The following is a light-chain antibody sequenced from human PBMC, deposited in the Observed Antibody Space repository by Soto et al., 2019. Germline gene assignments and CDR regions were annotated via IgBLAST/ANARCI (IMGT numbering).Light chain of an antibody. CDR2: GAS. CDR3: QQYGSSPVLT. V-gene: IGKV3-20*01. Sequence: DIVLTQSPGTLSLSPWERATLSCRASQSVSSSYLAWYQQKPGQAPRLLIYGASSRANGIPDRFSGSGSGTDFALTISRLEPEDFAVYYCQQYGSSPVLTFGGGTKVDIK. CDR1: QSVSSSY. J-gene: IGKJ4*01.